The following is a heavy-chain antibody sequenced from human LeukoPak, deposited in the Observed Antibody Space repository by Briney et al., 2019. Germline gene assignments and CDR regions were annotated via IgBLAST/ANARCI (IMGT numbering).Heavy chain of an antibody. CDR1: GFTFSSYA. V-gene: IGHV3-21*01. D-gene: IGHD3-10*01. Sequence: GGSLRLSCAASGFTFSSYAMSWVRQAPGKGLEWVSSISSSSSYIYYADSVKGRFTISRDNAKNSLYLQMNSLRAEDTAVYYCARGAFGEWSYWGQGTLVTVSS. CDR2: ISSSSSYI. J-gene: IGHJ4*02. CDR3: ARGAFGEWSY.